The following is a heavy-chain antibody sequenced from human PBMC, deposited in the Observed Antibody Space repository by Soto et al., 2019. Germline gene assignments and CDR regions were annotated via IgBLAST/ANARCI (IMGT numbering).Heavy chain of an antibody. D-gene: IGHD3-22*01. Sequence: ASVKVSCKASGYTFTSYAMHWVRQAPGQRLEWMGWINAGNGNTKYSQKFQGRVTITRDTSASTAYMELSSLRSEDTAVYYCARDHYYDSTGSYRRPTRYYYYGMDVWGQGTTVTVSS. J-gene: IGHJ6*02. CDR2: INAGNGNT. CDR3: ARDHYYDSTGSYRRPTRYYYYGMDV. V-gene: IGHV1-3*01. CDR1: GYTFTSYA.